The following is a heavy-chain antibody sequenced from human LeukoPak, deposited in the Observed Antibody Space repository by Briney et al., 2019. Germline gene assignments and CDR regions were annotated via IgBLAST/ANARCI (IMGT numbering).Heavy chain of an antibody. V-gene: IGHV4-34*01. J-gene: IGHJ6*03. D-gene: IGHD4-23*01. CDR3: ARQTVDSYHYYYMDV. Sequence: SETLSLTCAVYGGSFSGYYWGWIRQPPGRGLEWIGTIHYTGDTYYTPSLQSRVTVSVDTSRNQFSLKLSSVTAADTAVYYCARQTVDSYHYYYMDVWGKGTTVTVSS. CDR2: IHYTGDT. CDR1: GGSFSGYY.